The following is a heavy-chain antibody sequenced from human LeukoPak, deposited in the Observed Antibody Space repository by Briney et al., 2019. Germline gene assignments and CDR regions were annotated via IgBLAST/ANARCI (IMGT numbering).Heavy chain of an antibody. Sequence: ASVKVSCKASGYTFTRYDINWVRQATGQGLEWMGWMNPNSGNTGYAQKFQGRVTMTRNTSISTAYMELSSLRSEDTAVYYCARGFPGDYPLGRYFDWPPGSFDYWGQGTLVTVSS. J-gene: IGHJ4*02. CDR1: GYTFTRYD. CDR2: MNPNSGNT. D-gene: IGHD3-9*01. CDR3: ARGFPGDYPLGRYFDWPPGSFDY. V-gene: IGHV1-8*01.